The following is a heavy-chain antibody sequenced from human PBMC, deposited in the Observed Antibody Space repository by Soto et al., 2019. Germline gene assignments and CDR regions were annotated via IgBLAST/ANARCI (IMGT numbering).Heavy chain of an antibody. V-gene: IGHV4-61*08. CDR1: GGSISSGGYY. J-gene: IGHJ4*02. CDR3: ARCPGDYYFDY. CDR2: ISSSGKS. Sequence: PSETLSLTCTVSGGSISSGGYYWNWIRQYPGKGLEWIGYISSSGKSYYNPSLRSRVTISVDTSKNQFSLKLSSVTAADTAVYYCARCPGDYYFDYWGQGTLVTVSS. D-gene: IGHD4-17*01.